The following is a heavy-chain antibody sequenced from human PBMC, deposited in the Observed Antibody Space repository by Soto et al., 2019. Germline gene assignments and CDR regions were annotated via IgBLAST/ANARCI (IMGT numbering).Heavy chain of an antibody. CDR2: IYYSGST. CDR1: GGSISSYY. D-gene: IGHD3-10*01. V-gene: IGHV4-59*01. CDR3: ARAGREYYFDY. Sequence: SETLSLTCTVSGGSISSYYWSWIRQPPGKGLEWIGYIYYSGSTNYNPSHKSRVTISVDTSKNQFSLKLSSVTAADTAVYYCARAGREYYFDYWGQGTLVTVSS. J-gene: IGHJ4*02.